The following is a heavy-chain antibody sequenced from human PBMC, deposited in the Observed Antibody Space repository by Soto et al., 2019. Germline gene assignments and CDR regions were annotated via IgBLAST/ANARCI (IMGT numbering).Heavy chain of an antibody. CDR2: INSDGSST. Sequence: GGSLRLSCAASGFTFSSYWMHWVRQAPGKGLVWVSRINSDGSSTSYADSVKGRFTISRDNAKNTLYLQMNSLRAEDTAVYYCARLGMDFFRSYYYMDVWGKGTTVTVSS. D-gene: IGHD3-3*01. V-gene: IGHV3-74*01. CDR3: ARLGMDFFRSYYYMDV. CDR1: GFTFSSYW. J-gene: IGHJ6*03.